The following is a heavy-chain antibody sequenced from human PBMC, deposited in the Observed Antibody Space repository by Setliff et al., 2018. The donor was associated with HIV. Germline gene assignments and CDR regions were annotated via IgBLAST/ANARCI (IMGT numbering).Heavy chain of an antibody. Sequence: ASVKVSCKASGYTFTSYYMHWVRQAPGQGLEWMGIINPSGGSTSYAQKFQGRVTMTRDTSTSTVYMELSSLRSEDIDVYYCARGGYYYDSSGYYSFDYWGQGTLVTVSS. CDR1: GYTFTSYY. V-gene: IGHV1-46*01. J-gene: IGHJ4*02. CDR2: INPSGGST. D-gene: IGHD3-22*01. CDR3: ARGGYYYDSSGYYSFDY.